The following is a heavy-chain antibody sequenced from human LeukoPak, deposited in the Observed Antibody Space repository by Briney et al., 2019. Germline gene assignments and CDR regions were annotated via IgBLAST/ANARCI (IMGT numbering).Heavy chain of an antibody. J-gene: IGHJ4*02. D-gene: IGHD1-26*01. V-gene: IGHV3-74*01. Sequence: GGSLRLSCAASGFTFSSYWMHWVRQAPGKGLVWVSRINTDGSSTSYADSVKGRFTVSRDNSKNTLYLQMDSLRAEDTAVYYCARRGVVGSTTEFAFDHWGQGTLVTVSS. CDR1: GFTFSSYW. CDR3: ARRGVVGSTTEFAFDH. CDR2: INTDGSST.